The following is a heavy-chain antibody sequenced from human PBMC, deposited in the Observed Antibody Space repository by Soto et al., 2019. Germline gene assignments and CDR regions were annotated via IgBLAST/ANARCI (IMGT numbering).Heavy chain of an antibody. CDR1: AGTLSSCGYY. D-gene: IGHD6-13*01. Sequence: SETLSLTYTGSAGTLSSCGYYCSWIRQHPGKGLELIGYIYYSGTTYYNPSLKSRVTISVDTSKNQFSLKLSSVTAADTAVYYCASDRESSSWYQNYYYYGMDVWGQGTTVT. CDR2: IYYSGTT. V-gene: IGHV4-31*03. CDR3: ASDRESSSWYQNYYYYGMDV. J-gene: IGHJ6*02.